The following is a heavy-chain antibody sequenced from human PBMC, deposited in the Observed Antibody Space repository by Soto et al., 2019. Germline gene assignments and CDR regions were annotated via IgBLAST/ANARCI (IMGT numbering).Heavy chain of an antibody. CDR3: ARGPPRIVVVPAARKGAYYFDY. CDR1: GGSFSGYC. J-gene: IGHJ4*02. CDR2: INHSGST. Sequence: LEILSLTCAVYGGSFSGYCWSWIRQPPGKGLEWIGEINHSGSTNYNPSLKSRVTISVDTSKNQFSLKLSSVTAADTAVYYCARGPPRIVVVPAARKGAYYFDYWGQGTLVTVSS. D-gene: IGHD2-2*01. V-gene: IGHV4-34*01.